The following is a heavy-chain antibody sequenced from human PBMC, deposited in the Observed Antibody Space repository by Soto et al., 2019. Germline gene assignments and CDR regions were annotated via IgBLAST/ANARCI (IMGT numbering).Heavy chain of an antibody. J-gene: IGHJ5*02. CDR2: INSDGSGT. V-gene: IGHV3-74*01. CDR3: ARDPRGVNWFDP. D-gene: IGHD2-8*01. Sequence: PGGSLRLSYAASGFTFSSYWMNWVRQAPGKGLVWVSNINSDGSGTNYVDSVKGRFTISRDNAKNTLYLQMNSLRAEDTAVYYCARDPRGVNWFDPWGQGTLVTVSS. CDR1: GFTFSSYW.